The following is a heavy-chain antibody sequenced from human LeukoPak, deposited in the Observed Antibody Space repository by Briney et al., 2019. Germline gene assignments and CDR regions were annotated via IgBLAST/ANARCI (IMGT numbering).Heavy chain of an antibody. CDR3: ARVDGTYYYDSSGYSYYFDY. CDR2: IYTSGST. V-gene: IGHV4-4*07. CDR1: GGSISSYY. D-gene: IGHD3-22*01. Sequence: PSETLSLTCTVSGGSISSYYWSWIRQPAGKGLEWIGRIYTSGSTNYNPSLKSRVTMSVDTSKNQFSLKLSSVTAADTAVYYCARVDGTYYYDSSGYSYYFDYWGQGTLVTVSS. J-gene: IGHJ4*02.